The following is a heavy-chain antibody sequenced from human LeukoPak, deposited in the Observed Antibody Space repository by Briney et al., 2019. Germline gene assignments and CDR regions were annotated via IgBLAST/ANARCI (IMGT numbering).Heavy chain of an antibody. D-gene: IGHD3-3*01. J-gene: IGHJ4*02. V-gene: IGHV3-9*01. CDR1: GFTFDDYA. CDR2: ISWNSGSI. CDR3: AKDSREITSYYDFWSGYGAPFDY. Sequence: GGSLRLPCAASGFTFDDYAMHWVRQAPGKGLEWVSGISWNSGSIGYADSVKGRFTISRDNAKNSLYLQMNSLRAEDTALYYCAKDSREITSYYDFWSGYGAPFDYWGQGTLVTVSS.